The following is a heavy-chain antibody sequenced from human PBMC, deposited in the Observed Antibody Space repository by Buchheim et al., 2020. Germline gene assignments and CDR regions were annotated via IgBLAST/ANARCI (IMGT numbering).Heavy chain of an antibody. CDR3: ARNGFPVRNEAHHFDY. Sequence: QVQLLQSGAEVKKPGASVKVSCRASGYTFTTYAIHWLRQAPGQRLEWMGWIIPTAGYTKYSQKFQDRVTIHRDTSASTVYMELSSLRSEDTAIYYCARNGFPVRNEAHHFDYWGQGT. CDR2: IIPTAGYT. J-gene: IGHJ4*02. D-gene: IGHD5-24*01. V-gene: IGHV1-3*01. CDR1: GYTFTTYA.